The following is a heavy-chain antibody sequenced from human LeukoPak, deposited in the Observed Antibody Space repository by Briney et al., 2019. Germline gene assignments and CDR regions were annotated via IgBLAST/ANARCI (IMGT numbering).Heavy chain of an antibody. CDR1: GGSISSYY. D-gene: IGHD3-10*01. CDR3: ARQPQIWFGGLGAFDI. V-gene: IGHV4-59*08. Sequence: MPSETLSLTCTVSGGSISSYYWSWIRQPPGKGLEWIGYIYYSGSTNYNPSLKSRVTISVDTSKNQFSLKLSSVTAADTAVYYCARQPQIWFGGLGAFDIWGQGTMVTVSS. J-gene: IGHJ3*02. CDR2: IYYSGST.